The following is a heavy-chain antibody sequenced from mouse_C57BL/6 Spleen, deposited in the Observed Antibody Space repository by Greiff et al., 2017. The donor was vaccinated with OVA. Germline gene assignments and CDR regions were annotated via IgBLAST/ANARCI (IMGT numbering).Heavy chain of an antibody. D-gene: IGHD1-1*01. CDR3: ARGDYGTFYFDY. Sequence: EVQLQQSGPGMVKPSQSLSLTCTVTGYSITSGYDWHWIRHFPGNKLEWMGYISYSGSTNYNPSLKSRISITHDTSKNHFFLKLNSVTTEDTATYYCARGDYGTFYFDYWGQGTTLTVSS. V-gene: IGHV3-1*01. CDR1: GYSITSGYD. CDR2: ISYSGST. J-gene: IGHJ2*01.